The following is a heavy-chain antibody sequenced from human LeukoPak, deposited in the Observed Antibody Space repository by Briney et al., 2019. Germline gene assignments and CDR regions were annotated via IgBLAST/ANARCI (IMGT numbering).Heavy chain of an antibody. D-gene: IGHD3-10*01. J-gene: IGHJ4*02. CDR2: IYYSGST. Sequence: PSETLSLTCTVSGGSISSYYWSWIRQPPGKGLEWIGYIYYSGSTNYNPSLKSRVTISVDTSKNQFSLKLSSVTAADTAVYYCARRGSGSYYNLKYYFDYWGQGTLVTVSS. V-gene: IGHV4-59*12. CDR3: ARRGSGSYYNLKYYFDY. CDR1: GGSISSYY.